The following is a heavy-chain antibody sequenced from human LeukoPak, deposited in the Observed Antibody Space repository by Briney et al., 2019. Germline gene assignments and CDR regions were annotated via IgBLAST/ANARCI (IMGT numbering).Heavy chain of an antibody. D-gene: IGHD3-16*02. CDR1: GFTFSSYW. J-gene: IGHJ4*02. CDR2: IKQDGSEK. CDR3: ARDLRYDYVWGSYRQGFDY. Sequence: GGSLRLSCAASGFTFSSYWMSWVRQAPGKGLEWVAHIKQDGSEKYYVDSVKGRFTISRDNAKNSLYLQMNSLRAEDTAVYYCARDLRYDYVWGSYRQGFDYWGQGTLVTVSS. V-gene: IGHV3-7*01.